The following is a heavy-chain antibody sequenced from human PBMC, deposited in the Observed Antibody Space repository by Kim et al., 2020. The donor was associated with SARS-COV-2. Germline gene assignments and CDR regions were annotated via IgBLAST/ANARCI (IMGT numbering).Heavy chain of an antibody. CDR1: GGTFSSYA. CDR2: IIPIFGTA. D-gene: IGHD1-26*01. J-gene: IGHJ5*02. CDR3: ASVPTGVGGGWFDP. V-gene: IGHV1-69*13. Sequence: SVKVSCKASGGTFSSYAISWVRQAPGQGLEWMGGIIPIFGTANYAQKFQGRVTITADESTSTAYMELSSLRSEDTAVYYCASVPTGVGGGWFDPWGQGTLVTVSS.